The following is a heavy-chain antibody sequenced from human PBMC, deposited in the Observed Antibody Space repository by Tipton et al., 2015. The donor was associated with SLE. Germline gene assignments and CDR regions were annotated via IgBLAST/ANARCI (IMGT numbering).Heavy chain of an antibody. D-gene: IGHD5-12*01. CDR1: GASITSSDW. J-gene: IGHJ4*02. CDR2: IHHRGST. Sequence: TLSLTCAVSGASITSSDWWSWVRQPPGKGLEYIGEIHHRGSTNYKSSLRGRVTISVDKSKNQFSLKLTSVTAADTAVYYCARVSRGYSGYEWAGFFDYWGQGALVTVSS. CDR3: ARVSRGYSGYEWAGFFDY. V-gene: IGHV4-4*02.